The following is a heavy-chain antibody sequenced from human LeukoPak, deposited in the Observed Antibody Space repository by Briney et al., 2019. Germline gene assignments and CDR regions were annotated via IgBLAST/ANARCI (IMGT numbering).Heavy chain of an antibody. V-gene: IGHV1-46*01. CDR1: GYTFTSYY. CDR3: ASATDDYTHFDY. Sequence: ASVKVSCKASGYTFTSYYMHWVRQAPGQGLEWMGIINPSGGSTSYAQKLQGRVTMTRDTSTSTVYMELSSLRSEDTAVYYCASATDDYTHFDYWGQGTLVTVSS. D-gene: IGHD3-3*01. J-gene: IGHJ4*02. CDR2: INPSGGST.